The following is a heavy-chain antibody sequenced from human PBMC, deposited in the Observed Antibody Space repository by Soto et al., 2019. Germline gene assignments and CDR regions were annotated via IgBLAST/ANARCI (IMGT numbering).Heavy chain of an antibody. CDR2: ISYDGSNE. CDR1: GFTFSSYG. Sequence: GGSLRLSFAASGFTFSSYGMHWVRQAPGKGPEWVSIISYDGSNEYYAYSVKGRFTISRDNSKYTMYLQINSLRVEDTGIYYCAKSQHEHVWGSSLHXWGQGTLVTVSX. CDR3: AKSQHEHVWGSSLHX. D-gene: IGHD3-16*01. J-gene: IGHJ4*02. V-gene: IGHV3-30*18.